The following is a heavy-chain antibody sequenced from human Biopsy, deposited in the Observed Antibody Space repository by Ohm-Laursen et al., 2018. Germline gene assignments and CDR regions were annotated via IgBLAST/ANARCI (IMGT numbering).Heavy chain of an antibody. CDR2: VYNGGIT. J-gene: IGHJ5*02. D-gene: IGHD3-3*01. Sequence: GTLSLTCSVSGGSIISYHWTWIRQPPGKGLEWIGHVYNGGITNYNPSLKSRVTIPKDTSKNQFSLQVNSVTAADTAVYYCARTPRDSFWSGSYKRGLWFDPWGQGTLVIVSS. CDR1: GGSIISYH. CDR3: ARTPRDSFWSGSYKRGLWFDP. V-gene: IGHV4-59*01.